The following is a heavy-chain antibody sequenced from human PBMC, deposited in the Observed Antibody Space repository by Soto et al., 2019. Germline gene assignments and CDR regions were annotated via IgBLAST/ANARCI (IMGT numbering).Heavy chain of an antibody. V-gene: IGHV3-30-3*01. CDR1: GFTFSSYA. Sequence: GGSLRLSCAASGFTFSSYAMHWVRQAPGKGLEWVAVISYDGSNKYYADSVKGRFTISRDNSKNTLYLQMNSLRAEDTAVYYCARARVSGSYYNLDGYGMDVWGQGTTVTVSS. CDR3: ARARVSGSYYNLDGYGMDV. D-gene: IGHD3-10*01. CDR2: ISYDGSNK. J-gene: IGHJ6*02.